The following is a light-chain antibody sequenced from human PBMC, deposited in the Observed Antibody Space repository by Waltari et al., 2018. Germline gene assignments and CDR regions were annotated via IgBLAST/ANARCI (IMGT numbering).Light chain of an antibody. CDR3: AAWDDSLSGRV. Sequence: GTPGQRVTISCSGSSSNIGSNYVYWYQQLPGTAPKLLIYTSDQRPSGVPDRFSGSNSGTSASLAISGLRSEDEADYYCAAWDDSLSGRVFGGGTKLTVL. V-gene: IGLV1-47*01. CDR1: SSNIGSNY. CDR2: TSD. J-gene: IGLJ3*02.